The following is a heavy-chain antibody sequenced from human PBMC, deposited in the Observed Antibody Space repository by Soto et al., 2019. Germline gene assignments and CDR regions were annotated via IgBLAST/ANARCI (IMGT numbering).Heavy chain of an antibody. D-gene: IGHD4-17*01. V-gene: IGHV3-66*01. CDR1: GFTVSTKY. CDR3: ARGDRDYGRRLDP. CDR2: IHDGVST. Sequence: EVQLVESGGGLVQPGGSLRISCVASGFTVSTKYVSWVRQAPGKGLAWVSIIHDGVSTYYADSVKGRFTISRDNSKNTVYLQMNSLRGVDTDVYYCARGDRDYGRRLDPWGQGTLVTVSS. J-gene: IGHJ5*02.